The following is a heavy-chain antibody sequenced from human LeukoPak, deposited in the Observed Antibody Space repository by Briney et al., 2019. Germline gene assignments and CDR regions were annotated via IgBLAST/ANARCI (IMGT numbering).Heavy chain of an antibody. J-gene: IGHJ3*02. D-gene: IGHD3-22*01. V-gene: IGHV4-34*01. Sequence: PSETLSLTCAVYGGSFSGYYWSWIRQPPGKGLEWIGEINHSGSTNYNPSLKSRVTISVDTSKNQFSLKLSSVTAADTAVYYCARASLVRYYYDSSGYYRDAFDIWGQGTMVTVSS. CDR1: GGSFSGYY. CDR3: ARASLVRYYYDSSGYYRDAFDI. CDR2: INHSGST.